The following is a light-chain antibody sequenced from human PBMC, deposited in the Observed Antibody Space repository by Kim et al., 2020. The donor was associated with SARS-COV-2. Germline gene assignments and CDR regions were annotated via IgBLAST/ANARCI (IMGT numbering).Light chain of an antibody. V-gene: IGKV1-5*03. CDR2: KAS. Sequence: DIQMTQSPSTLSASVGDRDTITCRASQNINNYLAWYHQKPGNAPKLLISKASTLESGGPSRFSGSGSGTEFTLTISSLQPDDFATYYCQQHNIFSSAFGQGTKEEIK. CDR1: QNINNY. CDR3: QQHNIFSSA. J-gene: IGKJ1*01.